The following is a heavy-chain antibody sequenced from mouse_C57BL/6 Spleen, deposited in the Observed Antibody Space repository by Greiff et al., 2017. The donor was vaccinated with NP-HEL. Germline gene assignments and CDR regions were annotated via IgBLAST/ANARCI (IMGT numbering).Heavy chain of an antibody. CDR2: ISSGSSTI. CDR1: GFTFSDYG. CDR3: ARSFYGSSYVDWYFDV. D-gene: IGHD1-1*01. V-gene: IGHV5-17*01. Sequence: DVKLVESGGGLVKPGGSLKLSCAASGFTFSDYGMHWVRQAPEKGLEWVAYISSGSSTIYYADTVKGRFTISRDNAKNTLFLQMTSLRSEDTAMYYCARSFYGSSYVDWYFDVWGTGTTVTVSS. J-gene: IGHJ1*03.